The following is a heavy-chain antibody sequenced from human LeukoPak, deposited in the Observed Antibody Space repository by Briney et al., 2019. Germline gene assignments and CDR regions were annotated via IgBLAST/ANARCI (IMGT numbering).Heavy chain of an antibody. V-gene: IGHV4-61*01. Sequence: SETLSLTCTVSGGSVSSGSYYWSWIRQPSGKGLEWIGYIYYSGSTNYNPSLKSRVTISVDTSKNQFSLKLSSVTAADTAVYYCASNPYWNDDYFDCWGQGALVTVSS. CDR2: IYYSGST. CDR3: ASNPYWNDDYFDC. D-gene: IGHD1-1*01. J-gene: IGHJ4*02. CDR1: GGSVSSGSYY.